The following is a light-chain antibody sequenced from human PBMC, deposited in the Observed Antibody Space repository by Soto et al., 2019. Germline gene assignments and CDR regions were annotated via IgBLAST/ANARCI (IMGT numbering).Light chain of an antibody. CDR3: CSYAGSSTPNWV. Sequence: QSALTQPASVSGSPGQSITISCTGTSSDVGSYNLVSWYQQHPGKAPKLMIYEVSKRPSGVSNRFSGSKSGNTASLTISGLQAEDEADYYCCSYAGSSTPNWVFGGGTKVTV. V-gene: IGLV2-23*02. CDR1: SSDVGSYNL. J-gene: IGLJ3*02. CDR2: EVS.